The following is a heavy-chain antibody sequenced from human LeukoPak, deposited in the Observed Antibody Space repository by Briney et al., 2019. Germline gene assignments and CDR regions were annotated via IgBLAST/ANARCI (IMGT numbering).Heavy chain of an antibody. CDR3: AKAGNGVVVIALDY. D-gene: IGHD2-21*01. CDR2: ISSSGSTI. CDR1: GFTFSSYE. J-gene: IGHJ4*02. Sequence: GGSLRLSCAASGFTFSSYEMNWVRQAPGKGLEWVSYISSSGSTIYYADSVKGRFTISRDNSKNTLYLQMNSLRAEDTAVYYCAKAGNGVVVIALDYWGQGTLVTVSS. V-gene: IGHV3-48*03.